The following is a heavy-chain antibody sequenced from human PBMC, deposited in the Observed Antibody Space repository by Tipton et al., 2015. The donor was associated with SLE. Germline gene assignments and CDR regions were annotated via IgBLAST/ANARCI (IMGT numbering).Heavy chain of an antibody. CDR2: INNSGST. Sequence: TLSLTCAVYGGSFSGYYWSWIRQPPGKGLEWIGEINNSGSTNYNPSLKSRVTMSVDTSKNQFSLKLSSVTAADTAVYYCVRETSSLFDYWGQGTLVTVSS. V-gene: IGHV4-34*01. CDR1: GGSFSGYY. J-gene: IGHJ4*02. D-gene: IGHD6-19*01. CDR3: VRETSSLFDY.